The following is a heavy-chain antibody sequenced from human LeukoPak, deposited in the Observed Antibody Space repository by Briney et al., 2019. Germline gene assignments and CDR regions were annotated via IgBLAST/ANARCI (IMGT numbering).Heavy chain of an antibody. J-gene: IGHJ4*02. CDR3: ALDSYYYDST. CDR1: GYTFTGYY. CDR2: INPNSGGT. Sequence: ASVTVSCKASGYTFTGYYMHWVRQAPGQGLEWMGWINPNSGGTNYAQKFQGRVTMTRDTSISTAYMELSRLRSDDTAVYYCALDSYYYDSTWGQGTLVTVSS. D-gene: IGHD3-22*01. V-gene: IGHV1-2*02.